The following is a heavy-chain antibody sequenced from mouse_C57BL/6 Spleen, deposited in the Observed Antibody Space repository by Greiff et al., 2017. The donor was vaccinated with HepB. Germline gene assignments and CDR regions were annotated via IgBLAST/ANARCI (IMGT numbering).Heavy chain of an antibody. V-gene: IGHV1-50*01. Sequence: QVQLQQPGAELVKPGASVKLSCKASGYTFTSYWMQWVKQRPGQGLEWIGEIDPSDSYTNYNQKFKGKATLTVDTSSSTAYMQLSSLTSEDSAVYDCARSGSRGYFDVWGTGTTVTVSS. CDR3: ARSGSRGYFDV. J-gene: IGHJ1*03. D-gene: IGHD4-1*01. CDR1: GYTFTSYW. CDR2: IDPSDSYT.